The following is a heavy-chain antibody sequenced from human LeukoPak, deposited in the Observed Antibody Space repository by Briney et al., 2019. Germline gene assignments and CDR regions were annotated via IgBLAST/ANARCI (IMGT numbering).Heavy chain of an antibody. J-gene: IGHJ6*02. CDR3: ASEGMDV. CDR2: ISYDGSNK. D-gene: IGHD3-10*01. Sequence: GRPLRLSCAASGFTFSSYGMHWVRQAPGKGLEWVAVISYDGSNKYYADSVKGRFTISRDNSKNTLYLQMNSLRAEDTAVYYCASEGMDVWGQGTTVTVSS. V-gene: IGHV3-30*03. CDR1: GFTFSSYG.